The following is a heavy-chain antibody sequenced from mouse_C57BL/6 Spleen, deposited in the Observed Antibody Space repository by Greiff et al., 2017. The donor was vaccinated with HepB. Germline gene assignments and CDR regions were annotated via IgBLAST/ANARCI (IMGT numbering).Heavy chain of an antibody. D-gene: IGHD1-1*01. Sequence: VQLQQSGPVLVKPGASVKMSCKASGYTFTDYYMNWVKQSHGKSLEWIGVINPYNGGTSYNQKFKGKATLTVDKSSSTAYMELNILTSEDSAVYYGAISGFITTVVRDYWGQGTTLTVSS. CDR2: INPYNGGT. J-gene: IGHJ2*01. V-gene: IGHV1-19*01. CDR1: GYTFTDYY. CDR3: AISGFITTVVRDY.